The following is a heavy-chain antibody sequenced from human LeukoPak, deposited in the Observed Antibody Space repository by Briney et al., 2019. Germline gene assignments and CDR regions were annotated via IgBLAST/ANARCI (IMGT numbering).Heavy chain of an antibody. Sequence: GGSLRLSCAASGFTFSSYSMNWVRQAPGKGLEWVSSISSSSSYIYYADSVKGRFTISRDNAKNSLYLQMNSLRAEDTAVYYCAKQLSQQRPTDAFDIWGQGTMVTVSS. V-gene: IGHV3-21*04. CDR2: ISSSSSYI. CDR3: AKQLSQQRPTDAFDI. D-gene: IGHD6-25*01. J-gene: IGHJ3*02. CDR1: GFTFSSYS.